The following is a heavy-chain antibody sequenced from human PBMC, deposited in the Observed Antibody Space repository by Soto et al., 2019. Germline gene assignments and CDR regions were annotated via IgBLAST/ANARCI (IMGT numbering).Heavy chain of an antibody. V-gene: IGHV4-30-4*01. J-gene: IGHJ5*02. D-gene: IGHD6-13*01. CDR3: ARVPNHLYSSSWNWFEP. Sequence: QVQLQESGPGLVKPSQTLSLTCTVSGGSISSGDYYWSWIRQPPGKGLEWIGYIYYSGSTYYNPSLKSRVTISVDTSKNQFSLKLSSVTAADTAVYYCARVPNHLYSSSWNWFEPWGQGTLVTVSS. CDR2: IYYSGST. CDR1: GGSISSGDYY.